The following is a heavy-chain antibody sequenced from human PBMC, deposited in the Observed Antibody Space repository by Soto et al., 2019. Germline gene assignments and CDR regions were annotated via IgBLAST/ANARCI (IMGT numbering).Heavy chain of an antibody. V-gene: IGHV3-53*01. CDR2: HYSGGST. CDR3: ARHRHPRGTVGATSPLDP. Sequence: GGSLRLSCAISGSSVSSNYLSWVRQAPGKGLEWVSVHYSGGSTYYADSVQGRFTISRDKSNNTLYLQMRRVGAEDTAVYFCARHRHPRGTVGATSPLDPWGQGTQVTVSS. J-gene: IGHJ5*02. D-gene: IGHD1-26*01. CDR1: GSSVSSNY.